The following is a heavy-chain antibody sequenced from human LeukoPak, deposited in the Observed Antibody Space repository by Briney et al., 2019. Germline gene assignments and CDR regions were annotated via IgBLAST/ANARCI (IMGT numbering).Heavy chain of an antibody. CDR1: GGSIGSGGYY. J-gene: IGHJ5*02. Sequence: SQTLSLTCTVSGGSIGSGGYYWSWIRQHPGKGLEWIGYIYYSGSTYYNPSLKSRVTISVDTSKNQFSLKLSSVTAADTAVYYCARNIVVVPAAINWFDPWGQGTLVTVSS. D-gene: IGHD2-2*02. CDR3: ARNIVVVPAAINWFDP. V-gene: IGHV4-31*03. CDR2: IYYSGST.